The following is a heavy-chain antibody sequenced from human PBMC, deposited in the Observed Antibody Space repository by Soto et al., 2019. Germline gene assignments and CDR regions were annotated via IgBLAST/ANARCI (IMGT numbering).Heavy chain of an antibody. J-gene: IGHJ6*02. CDR3: AKLTGYYYYGMDV. CDR1: GGSISSSSYY. Sequence: SETLSLTCTVSGGSISSSSYYWGWIRQPPGKGLEWIGSIYYSGSTYYNPSLKSRVTISVDTSKNQFSLKLSSVTAADTAVYYCAKLTGYYYYGMDVWGQGTTVTVSS. D-gene: IGHD3-9*01. CDR2: IYYSGST. V-gene: IGHV4-39*01.